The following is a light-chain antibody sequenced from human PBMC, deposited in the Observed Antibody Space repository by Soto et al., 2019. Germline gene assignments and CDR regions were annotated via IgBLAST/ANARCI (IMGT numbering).Light chain of an antibody. CDR1: QDFAPY. V-gene: IGKV1-33*01. J-gene: IGKJ4*01. CDR3: QQYDNLRLT. Sequence: TQRTQSQSSRFPSLEDRATVTGQASQDFAPYLNWYQHKPGKAPKLLIYDASNLETGVPSRFSGSGSGTDFTFTISSLQPEDIATFYCQQYDNLRLTFGGGTKVEIK. CDR2: DAS.